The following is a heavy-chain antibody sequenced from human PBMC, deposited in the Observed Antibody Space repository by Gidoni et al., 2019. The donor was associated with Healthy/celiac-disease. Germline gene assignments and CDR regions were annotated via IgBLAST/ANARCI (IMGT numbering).Heavy chain of an antibody. V-gene: IGHV5-51*01. CDR1: GYSFTSYW. CDR3: ARLTPIAVAETHHVYYYDGMDV. CDR2: IYPVYSDT. J-gene: IGHJ6*02. D-gene: IGHD6-19*01. Sequence: EVQRVQSGAEVKQPGEALKISCKGSGYSFTSYWIGRVRQMPGKGLAWMGIIYPVYSDTRYSPSFQGQVTISADKSISTAYLQWSSLKASDTAMYYCARLTPIAVAETHHVYYYDGMDVWGQGTTVTVSS.